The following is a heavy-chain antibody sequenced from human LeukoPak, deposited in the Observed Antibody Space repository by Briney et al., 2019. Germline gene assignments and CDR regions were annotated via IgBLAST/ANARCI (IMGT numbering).Heavy chain of an antibody. Sequence: SETLSLTCAVYGGSFSGYYWSWIRQPPGKGLEWIGEINHSGSTNYNPSLKSRVTISVDTSKNQFSLKLSSVTAADTAVYYCARSRAAAGKDYWGQGTLGTVSS. V-gene: IGHV4-34*01. D-gene: IGHD6-13*01. CDR3: ARSRAAAGKDY. CDR1: GGSFSGYY. J-gene: IGHJ4*02. CDR2: INHSGST.